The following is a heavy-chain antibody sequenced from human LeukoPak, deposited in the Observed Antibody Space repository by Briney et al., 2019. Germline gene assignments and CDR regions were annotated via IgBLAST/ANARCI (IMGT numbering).Heavy chain of an antibody. CDR1: GGSISSYY. CDR2: IYYSGST. CDR3: ARGGGIIFDY. Sequence: SETLSLTCTVSGGSISSYYWSWIRQPPGKGLEWIGYIYYSGSTNYNPSLKSRVTISVDTSKNQFSLKLGSVTAADTAVYYCARGGGIIFDYWGQGTLVTVSS. J-gene: IGHJ4*02. D-gene: IGHD1-26*01. V-gene: IGHV4-59*01.